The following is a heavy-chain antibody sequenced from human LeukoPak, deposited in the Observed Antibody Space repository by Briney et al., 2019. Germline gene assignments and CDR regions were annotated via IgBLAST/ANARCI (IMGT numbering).Heavy chain of an antibody. J-gene: IGHJ6*03. CDR2: INPNSGGT. CDR1: GSTFTSYY. V-gene: IGHV1-2*02. Sequence: ASVKFSCHASGSTFTSYYMHWVRQAPGQGLEWMGWINPNSGGTNYAQKFQGRVTMTRDTSISTAYMELSRLRSDDTAVYYCARDRLVVVAATYYMDVWGKGTTGTVSS. CDR3: ARDRLVVVAATYYMDV. D-gene: IGHD2-15*01.